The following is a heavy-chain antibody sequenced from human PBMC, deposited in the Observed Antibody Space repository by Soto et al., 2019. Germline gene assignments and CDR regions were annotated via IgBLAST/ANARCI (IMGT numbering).Heavy chain of an antibody. Sequence: EVQLLESGGGLVQPGGSLRLSCAASGFTFSSYAMSWVRQAPGKGLEWVSAISGSGGTTYYADSVKGRFTISRDNSKNTMYLQMNRLRAEDTAVYYCADCSGGSCYSLAYWGQGTLVTVSS. CDR1: GFTFSSYA. D-gene: IGHD2-15*01. J-gene: IGHJ4*02. CDR3: ADCSGGSCYSLAY. V-gene: IGHV3-23*01. CDR2: ISGSGGTT.